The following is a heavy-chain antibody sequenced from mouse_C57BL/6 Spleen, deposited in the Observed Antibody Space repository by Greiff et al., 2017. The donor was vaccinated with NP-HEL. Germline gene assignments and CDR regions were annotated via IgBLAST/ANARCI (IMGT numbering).Heavy chain of an antibody. Sequence: QVQLKQPGAELVKPGASVKMSCKASGYTFTSYWITWVKQRPGQGLEWIGDIYPGSGSTNYNEKFKSKATLTVDTSSSTAYMQLSSLTSEDSAVYYCARWGYGSNAMDYWGQGTSVTVSS. J-gene: IGHJ4*01. CDR1: GYTFTSYW. V-gene: IGHV1-55*01. D-gene: IGHD1-1*01. CDR3: ARWGYGSNAMDY. CDR2: IYPGSGST.